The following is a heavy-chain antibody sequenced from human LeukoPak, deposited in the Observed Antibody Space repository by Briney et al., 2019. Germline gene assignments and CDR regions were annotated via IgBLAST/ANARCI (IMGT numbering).Heavy chain of an antibody. CDR3: ARGRSAIFGVVIIRWFDP. Sequence: ASVKVSCKASGYTFTSYDINWVRQATGQGLEWMGWMNPNSGNTGYAQKFQGRVTMTRNTSISTAYMELSSLRPEDTAVYYCARGRSAIFGVVIIRWFDPWGQGTLVTVSS. J-gene: IGHJ5*02. CDR1: GYTFTSYD. D-gene: IGHD3-3*01. CDR2: MNPNSGNT. V-gene: IGHV1-8*01.